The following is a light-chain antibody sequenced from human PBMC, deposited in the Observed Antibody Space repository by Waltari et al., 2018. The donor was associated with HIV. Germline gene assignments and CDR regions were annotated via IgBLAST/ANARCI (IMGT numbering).Light chain of an antibody. CDR3: QNYNNVPRT. J-gene: IGKJ1*01. V-gene: IGKV1-27*01. CDR2: AAS. CDR1: QAISNS. Sequence: LQMTQSPSSLSASVGVRVTITCRASQAISNSLAWYQQKPGKVPQLLIYAASTLQSGVPSRFSGFGSGTNFTLDITSVRPGDVATYFCQNYNNVPRTFGQGTKVEIK.